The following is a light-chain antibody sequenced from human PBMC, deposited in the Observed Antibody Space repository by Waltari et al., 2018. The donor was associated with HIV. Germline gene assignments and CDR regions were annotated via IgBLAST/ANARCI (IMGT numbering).Light chain of an antibody. J-gene: IGLJ2*01. V-gene: IGLV1-44*01. Sequence: SVLTQPPSASGPPGQRVTISCSGSNSNIGSNTVSWFQQLPGTAPKLLIYLNNQRPSGVPDRISGSKSGTSASLAISGLQSEDEAHYYCAAWDDSLNGRIFGGGTKLTVL. CDR3: AAWDDSLNGRI. CDR1: NSNIGSNT. CDR2: LNN.